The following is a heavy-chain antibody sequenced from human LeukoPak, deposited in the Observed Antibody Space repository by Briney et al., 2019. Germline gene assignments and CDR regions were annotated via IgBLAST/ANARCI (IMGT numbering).Heavy chain of an antibody. J-gene: IGHJ2*01. CDR3: ARDKGTERLLPRGDWYFDL. Sequence: GGSLRLSCAASGFTFSSYSMNWVRQAPGKGLEWVSSISSSSTYIYYADSVKGRSTISRDNAKNSLYLQMNSLRAEDAAVYYCARDKGTERLLPRGDWYFDLWGRGTLVTVSS. CDR2: ISSSSTYI. V-gene: IGHV3-21*01. CDR1: GFTFSSYS. D-gene: IGHD3-3*01.